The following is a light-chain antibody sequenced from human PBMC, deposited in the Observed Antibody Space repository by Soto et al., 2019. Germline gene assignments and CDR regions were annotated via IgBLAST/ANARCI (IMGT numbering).Light chain of an antibody. CDR1: SSNIGAGYD. Sequence: QSVLTQPPSVSGAPGQRVTISCTGSSSNIGAGYDVHWYQHLPRTAPKLLISGNSNRPSGVPDRFSGSSSGTSASLVITGLQAEDEADYYRQTYDNSLSVVFGGGTKVTVL. CDR2: GNS. CDR3: QTYDNSLSVV. J-gene: IGLJ2*01. V-gene: IGLV1-40*01.